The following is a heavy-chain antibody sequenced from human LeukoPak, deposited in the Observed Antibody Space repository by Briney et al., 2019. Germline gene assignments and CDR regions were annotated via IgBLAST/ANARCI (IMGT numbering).Heavy chain of an antibody. Sequence: ASVKVSCEASGYPFNSYDINWVRQATGHGLEWMGWINPNSGSSDSAQKFQGRVTMTADTSISTAYMELNNLRSEDTAVYYCARLVGCGSTNCYSPDNWFDPWGQGTLVTVSS. CDR1: GYPFNSYD. CDR2: INPNSGSS. J-gene: IGHJ5*02. CDR3: ARLVGCGSTNCYSPDNWFDP. D-gene: IGHD2-2*01. V-gene: IGHV1-8*01.